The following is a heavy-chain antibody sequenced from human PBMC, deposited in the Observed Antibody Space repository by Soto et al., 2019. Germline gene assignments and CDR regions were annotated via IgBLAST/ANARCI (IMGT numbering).Heavy chain of an antibody. CDR1: GGSFSGHY. D-gene: IGHD3-10*01. Sequence: SETLSLTCAAYGGSFSGHYFSWVRQPPGKGLEWIGEINYSETTNYNPSLESPVTVSVDSFKNQCTVKVTSVTAADTAVYYCARRYGSGKYYFDFWGQGTPVTVSS. V-gene: IGHV4-34*01. J-gene: IGHJ4*02. CDR3: ARRYGSGKYYFDF. CDR2: INYSETT.